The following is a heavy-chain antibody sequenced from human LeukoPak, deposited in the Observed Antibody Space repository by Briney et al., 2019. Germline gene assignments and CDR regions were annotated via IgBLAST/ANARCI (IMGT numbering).Heavy chain of an antibody. CDR1: GFTFSNFW. D-gene: IGHD3-16*01. CDR3: ARGGHSSFDY. J-gene: IGHJ4*02. Sequence: PVGSLRLSCAASGFTFSNFWLHWVRQAPGEGLWWVSRITSDGSNINYADSVQGRFTISRDNAKNTLYLQMNSLRAEDTAVYYCARGGHSSFDYWGQGALVTVSS. V-gene: IGHV3-74*01. CDR2: ITSDGSNI.